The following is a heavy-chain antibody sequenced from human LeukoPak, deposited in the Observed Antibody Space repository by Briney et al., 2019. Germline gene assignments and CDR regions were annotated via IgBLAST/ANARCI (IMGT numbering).Heavy chain of an antibody. CDR1: GGSFSGYY. Sequence: SETPSLTCAVYGGSFSGYYWSWIRQPPGRGLEWIGSISYGGSTYYSPSLESRVTISVDTSKNQFSLNLSSVTAADTAVYYCARQALWFFDHWGQGTLVTVSS. V-gene: IGHV4-34*01. CDR3: ARQALWFFDH. D-gene: IGHD2-21*01. J-gene: IGHJ4*02. CDR2: ISYGGST.